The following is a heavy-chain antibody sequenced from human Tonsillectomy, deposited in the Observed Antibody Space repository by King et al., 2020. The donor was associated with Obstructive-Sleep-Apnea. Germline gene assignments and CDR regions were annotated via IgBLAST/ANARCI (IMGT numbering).Heavy chain of an antibody. CDR2: IYIGGST. D-gene: IGHD6-13*01. V-gene: IGHV3-53*04. Sequence: VQLVESGGGLVQPGGSLRLSCAASGFTVSSNYMSWVRQAPGKGLEWVSVIYIGGSTNYADSVKGRFNISRHNSKNTLYLQMNSLRAEDTAVYYCARGLIAAAGTLYYYGMDVWGQGTTVTVSS. CDR3: ARGLIAAAGTLYYYGMDV. J-gene: IGHJ6*02. CDR1: GFTVSSNY.